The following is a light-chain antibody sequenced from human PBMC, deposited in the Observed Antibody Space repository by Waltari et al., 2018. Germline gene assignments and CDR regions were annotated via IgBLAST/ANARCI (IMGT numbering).Light chain of an antibody. CDR3: SSYTTSSAPGV. V-gene: IGLV2-14*01. J-gene: IGLJ1*01. CDR1: DSDVGAYDF. Sequence: QSALTQPASVSGSPGQSITISCSGTDSDVGAYDFVSWYQQHPGKAPHLVIYAVRKRRSGSSNLSSASKAGNTASLTISGLQAEDEADYYCSSYTTSSAPGVFGTGTRVTVL. CDR2: AVR.